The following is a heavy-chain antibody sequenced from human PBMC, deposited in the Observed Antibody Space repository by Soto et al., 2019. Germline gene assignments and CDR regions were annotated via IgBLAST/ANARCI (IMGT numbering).Heavy chain of an antibody. CDR3: ARDLYYYDSSGYPPDY. V-gene: IGHV1-18*01. J-gene: IGHJ4*02. CDR2: ISAYNGNT. Sequence: QVQLVQSGAEVKKPGASVKVSCKASGYTFTSYGISWVRQAPGQGLEWMGWISAYNGNTNYAQKLHGRVTMTTDTSTSTAYMELRSLRSDDTAVYYCARDLYYYDSSGYPPDYWGQGTLVTVSS. D-gene: IGHD3-22*01. CDR1: GYTFTSYG.